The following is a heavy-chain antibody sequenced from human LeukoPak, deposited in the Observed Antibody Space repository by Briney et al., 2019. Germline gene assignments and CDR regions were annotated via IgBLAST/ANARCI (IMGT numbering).Heavy chain of an antibody. D-gene: IGHD3-10*01. J-gene: IGHJ4*02. CDR1: GFTFSSYA. CDR3: AKDSGRTMVRGVIGY. CDR2: ISYDGSNK. V-gene: IGHV3-30-3*01. Sequence: GGSLRLSCAASGFTFSSYAMHWVRQAPGKGLEWVAVISYDGSNKYYADSVKGRFTISRDNSKNTLYLQMNSLRAEDTAVYYCAKDSGRTMVRGVIGYWGQGTLVTVSS.